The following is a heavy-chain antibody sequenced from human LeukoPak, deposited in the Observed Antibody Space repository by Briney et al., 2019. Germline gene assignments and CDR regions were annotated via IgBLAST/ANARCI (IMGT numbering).Heavy chain of an antibody. V-gene: IGHV3-9*01. CDR2: ISWNSGSI. CDR3: AKDSRPTYYDILTGFDI. CDR1: GFTFDDYA. D-gene: IGHD3-9*01. Sequence: GRSLRLSCAASGFTFDDYAMHWVRQAPGKGLEWVSGISWNSGSIGYADSVKGRFTISRDNAKNSLYLQMNSLRAEDTALYYYAKDSRPTYYDILTGFDIWGQGTMVTVSS. J-gene: IGHJ3*02.